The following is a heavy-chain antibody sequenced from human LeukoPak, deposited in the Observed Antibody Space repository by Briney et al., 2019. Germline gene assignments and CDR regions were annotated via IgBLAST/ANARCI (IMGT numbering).Heavy chain of an antibody. CDR2: ISYDGSNK. CDR3: ARDGSLLGVFNRYDSSGYLDY. J-gene: IGHJ4*02. CDR1: GFTFSSYA. Sequence: PGGSLRLSCAASGFTFSSYAMHWVRQAPGKGLEWVAVISYDGSNKYYADSVKGRFTISRDNSKDTLYLQMNSLRAEDTAVYYCARDGSLLGVFNRYDSSGYLDYWGQGTLVTVSS. D-gene: IGHD3-22*01. V-gene: IGHV3-30-3*01.